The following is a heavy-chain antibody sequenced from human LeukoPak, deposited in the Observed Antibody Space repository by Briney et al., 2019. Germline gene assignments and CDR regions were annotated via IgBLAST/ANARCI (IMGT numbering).Heavy chain of an antibody. J-gene: IGHJ4*02. CDR1: GFTFSTYW. CDR2: INQDGSEK. Sequence: GGSLTLSCAASGFTFSTYWMSCVRQVPGKGLEWVANINQDGSEKYYVDSVKGRFTFSRDNAKHSVYLQMNSLRVEDTAVYHCARSGHYHLQPRPIDYWGQGTLVTVSS. V-gene: IGHV3-7*01. D-gene: IGHD3-10*01. CDR3: ARSGHYHLQPRPIDY.